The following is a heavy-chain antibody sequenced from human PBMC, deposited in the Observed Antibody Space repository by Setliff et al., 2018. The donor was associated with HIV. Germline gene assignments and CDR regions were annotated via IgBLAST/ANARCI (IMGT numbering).Heavy chain of an antibody. CDR3: ARRIPLRQWMVPGDSFDV. CDR2: IYTSGTT. J-gene: IGHJ3*01. CDR1: SASISNYH. Sequence: SETLSLTCAVSSASISNYHWSWIRQTPGKGLEWIGSIYTSGTTNYNPSLEGRITTSVDLSKNHFSLNLHSVTAADTAVYYCARRIPLRQWMVPGDSFDVWGRGTKVTVSS. V-gene: IGHV4-4*09. D-gene: IGHD3-10*01.